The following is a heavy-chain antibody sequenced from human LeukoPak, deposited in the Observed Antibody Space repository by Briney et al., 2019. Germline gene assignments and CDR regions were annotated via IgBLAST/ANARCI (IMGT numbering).Heavy chain of an antibody. J-gene: IGHJ4*02. Sequence: SETLSLTCTVSGGSINDYYWNWLRQPPEKGLEWIGFIYYRGATNNNPSLKSRVTTSIDTSKKQFSLKLSSVTAADTAVYYCAGVFSGRRPFELWGQGTLVTVSS. D-gene: IGHD3-10*01. CDR3: AGVFSGRRPFEL. CDR1: GGSINDYY. CDR2: IYYRGAT. V-gene: IGHV4-59*01.